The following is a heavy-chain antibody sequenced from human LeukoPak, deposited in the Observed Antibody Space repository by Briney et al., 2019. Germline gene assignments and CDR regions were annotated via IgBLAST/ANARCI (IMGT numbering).Heavy chain of an antibody. CDR3: ARALSWTTESYYYMDL. Sequence: ASVKVSCKASGYTFSSYDINWVRQATGQGLEWMGWMNPNSGNVGHAQKFQGRVTMTKNTSITTAYMELSSLRSEDTAVYYCARALSWTTESYYYMDLWGKGTTVTVSS. CDR2: MNPNSGNV. CDR1: GYTFSSYD. J-gene: IGHJ6*03. D-gene: IGHD3/OR15-3a*01. V-gene: IGHV1-8*01.